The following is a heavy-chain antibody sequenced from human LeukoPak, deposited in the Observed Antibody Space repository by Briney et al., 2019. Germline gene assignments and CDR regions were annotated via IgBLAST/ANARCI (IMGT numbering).Heavy chain of an antibody. CDR3: ARDFTGSYDY. D-gene: IGHD1-26*01. Sequence: GGSLRLSCAASGFTVSSNYMSWVGQAPGQGLEWGAVIYSGGSTYYADSVKARFTISRDNAKHTLYLQMTALRAEDTAVYYCARDFTGSYDYWGQGTLVTVSS. CDR1: GFTVSSNY. V-gene: IGHV3-53*01. J-gene: IGHJ4*02. CDR2: IYSGGST.